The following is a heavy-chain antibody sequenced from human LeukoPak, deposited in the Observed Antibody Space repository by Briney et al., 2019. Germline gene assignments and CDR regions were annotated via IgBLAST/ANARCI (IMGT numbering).Heavy chain of an antibody. CDR1: GFTFSRYW. CDR2: INSDGSST. J-gene: IGHJ5*02. Sequence: GGSLRLSCAASGFTFSRYWMHWVRQAPGKGLVWVSRINSDGSSTSYADSVKGRFTISRDNAKNTLYLQMNSLRAEDTAVYYCARDDAGYSYDPRGWFDPWGQGTLVTVSS. D-gene: IGHD5-18*01. V-gene: IGHV3-74*01. CDR3: ARDDAGYSYDPRGWFDP.